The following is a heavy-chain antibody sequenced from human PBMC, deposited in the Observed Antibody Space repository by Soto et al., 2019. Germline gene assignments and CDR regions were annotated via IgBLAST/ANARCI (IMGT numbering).Heavy chain of an antibody. J-gene: IGHJ6*02. Sequence: EVQLVESGGGLVKPGGSLRLSCAASGFTFSDNAMTWVRQAPGKGLEWVSSISDDGDATYYADSVKGRFTISRDNSKNTLFLQMNSLGAEDTAVYYCAKSLSTAVNYGMDVWGQGTSVTVSS. D-gene: IGHD2-2*01. CDR2: ISDDGDAT. V-gene: IGHV3-23*04. CDR1: GFTFSDNA. CDR3: AKSLSTAVNYGMDV.